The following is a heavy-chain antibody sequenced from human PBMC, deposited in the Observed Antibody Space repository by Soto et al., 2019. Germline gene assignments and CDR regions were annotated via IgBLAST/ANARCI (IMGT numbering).Heavy chain of an antibody. CDR3: ARNGRKLPAAIGIFGLGYYYYYMDV. CDR1: GGSISSYY. V-gene: IGHV4-59*01. J-gene: IGHJ6*03. CDR2: IYYSGST. Sequence: QVQLQESGPGLVKPSETLSLTCTVSGGSISSYYWSWIRQPPGKGLEWIGYIYYSGSTNYNPSLKSRVTISVDTSKNQCSLKLSSLTAADTAVYYCARNGRKLPAAIGIFGLGYYYYYMDVWGKGTTVTVSS. D-gene: IGHD3-3*01.